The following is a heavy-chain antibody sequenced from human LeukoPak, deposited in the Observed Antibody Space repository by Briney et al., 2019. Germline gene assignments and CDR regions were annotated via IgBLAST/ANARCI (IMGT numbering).Heavy chain of an antibody. V-gene: IGHV4-4*07. CDR2: IYISGST. CDR3: AKGIAVAGPPFYDAFDI. Sequence: SETLSLTCTVSGGSISSYYWSWIRQSAGKGLEWIGRIYISGSTNYNPSLKSRVTMSVDTSKNQFSLKLSSVTAADTAVYYCAKGIAVAGPPFYDAFDIWGQGTMVTVSS. D-gene: IGHD6-19*01. J-gene: IGHJ3*02. CDR1: GGSISSYY.